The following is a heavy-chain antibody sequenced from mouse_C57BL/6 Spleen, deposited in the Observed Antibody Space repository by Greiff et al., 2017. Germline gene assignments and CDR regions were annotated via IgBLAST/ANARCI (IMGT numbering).Heavy chain of an antibody. V-gene: IGHV1-52*01. Sequence: QVQLQQPGAELVRPGSSVKLSCKASGYTFTSYWMHWVKQRPIQGLEWIGNIDPSDSETHYNQKFKDKATLTVDKSSSTAYMQLSSLTSEDSAVYYCERRGAARATWYFDVWGTGTTVTVSS. CDR2: IDPSDSET. J-gene: IGHJ1*03. D-gene: IGHD3-1*01. CDR3: ERRGAARATWYFDV. CDR1: GYTFTSYW.